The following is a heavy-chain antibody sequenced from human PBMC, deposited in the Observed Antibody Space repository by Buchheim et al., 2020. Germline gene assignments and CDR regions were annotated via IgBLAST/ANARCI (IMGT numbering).Heavy chain of an antibody. CDR2: IYPGDSDT. CDR1: GYSFTSYW. V-gene: IGHV5-51*01. D-gene: IGHD3-22*01. CDR3: ARHSYYYDSSGYDYYYYGMDV. J-gene: IGHJ6*02. Sequence: EVQLVQSGAEVKKPGESLKISCKGSGYSFTSYWIGWVRQMPGKGLEWMGIIYPGDSDTRYSPSFQGQVTISADKSISTAYLQWNSLKASDTAMYYCARHSYYYDSSGYDYYYYGMDVWGQGTT.